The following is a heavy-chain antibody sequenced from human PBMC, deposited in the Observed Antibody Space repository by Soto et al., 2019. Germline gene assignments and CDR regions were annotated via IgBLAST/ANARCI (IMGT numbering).Heavy chain of an antibody. CDR1: GYTFTSYG. D-gene: IGHD3-16*01. CDR3: AKDLIRFWFDP. Sequence: ASVKVSCKASGYTFTSYGINWVRQAPGQGLEWMGWTSVSKGNPNYAQKFQDRVTMTTDTSTSTLYMELRSLRSDDTAVYYCAKDLIRFWFDPWGQGTLVTVSS. J-gene: IGHJ5*02. V-gene: IGHV1-18*01. CDR2: TSVSKGNP.